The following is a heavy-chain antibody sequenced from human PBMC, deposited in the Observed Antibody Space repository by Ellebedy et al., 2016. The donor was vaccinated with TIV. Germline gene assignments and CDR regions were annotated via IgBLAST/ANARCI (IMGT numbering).Heavy chain of an antibody. Sequence: SETLSLXXTVSGGSITSGRYYWSWIRQHPGKGLEWIGHIYYSGSTYYNPSLKSRITISVDTSKNQFSLKLSSVTAADTAVYYCAREPYSGSTNWFDPWGQGILVTVSS. CDR2: IYYSGST. CDR1: GGSITSGRYY. CDR3: AREPYSGSTNWFDP. V-gene: IGHV4-31*03. D-gene: IGHD1-26*01. J-gene: IGHJ5*02.